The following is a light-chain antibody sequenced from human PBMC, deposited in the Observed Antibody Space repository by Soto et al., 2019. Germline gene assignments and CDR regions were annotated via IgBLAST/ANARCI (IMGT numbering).Light chain of an antibody. V-gene: IGLV2-14*01. J-gene: IGLJ2*01. CDR1: SGDVGGYNY. Sequence: QSALTQPASVSGSPGQSITISCTGTSGDVGGYNYVSWYQQSPGKVPKLIIYDVSNRPSGVSNCFSGSKSGNTASLTISRLQAEDEADYYCSSYTTSGTRVFGGGTKVTVL. CDR2: DVS. CDR3: SSYTTSGTRV.